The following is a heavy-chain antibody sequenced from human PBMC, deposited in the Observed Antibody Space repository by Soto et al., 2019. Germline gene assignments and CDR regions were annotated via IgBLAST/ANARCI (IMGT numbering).Heavy chain of an antibody. D-gene: IGHD6-6*01. CDR3: ARDIAARPIFGGYYWFDP. J-gene: IGHJ5*02. V-gene: IGHV1-3*01. Sequence: DSVKVSCKASGYTFTSYAMHWVRQAPGQRLEWMGWINAGNGNTKYSQKFQGRVTITRDTSASTAYMELSSLRSEDTAVYYCARDIAARPIFGGYYWFDPWGQGILVTVSS. CDR1: GYTFTSYA. CDR2: INAGNGNT.